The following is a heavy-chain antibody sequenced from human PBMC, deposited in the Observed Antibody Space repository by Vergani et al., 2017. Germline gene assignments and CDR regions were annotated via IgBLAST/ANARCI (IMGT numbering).Heavy chain of an antibody. CDR2: ISSRSSYI. V-gene: IGHV3-21*01. J-gene: IGHJ3*02. CDR1: GFTFSSYS. CDR3: ARDKYYYDSSGGDAFDI. Sequence: EVQLVESGGGLVKPGGSLRLSCAASGFTFSSYSMNWVRQAPGKGLEWVSSISSRSSYIYYADSVKGRFTISRDNAKNSLYLQMNSLRAEDTAVYYCARDKYYYDSSGGDAFDIWGQGTMVTVSS. D-gene: IGHD3-22*01.